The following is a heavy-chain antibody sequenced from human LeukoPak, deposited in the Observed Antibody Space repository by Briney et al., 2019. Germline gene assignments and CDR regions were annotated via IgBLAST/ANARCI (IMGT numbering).Heavy chain of an antibody. CDR3: ARSTIFGVLDY. J-gene: IGHJ4*02. Sequence: GRSLRLSGAASGFTFSSYAMHWVRQAPGKGLEWVAVISYDGSNKYYADSVKGRFTISRDNSKNTLYLQMNSLRAEDTAVYYCARSTIFGVLDYWGQGTLVTVSS. CDR1: GFTFSSYA. V-gene: IGHV3-30*14. CDR2: ISYDGSNK. D-gene: IGHD3-3*01.